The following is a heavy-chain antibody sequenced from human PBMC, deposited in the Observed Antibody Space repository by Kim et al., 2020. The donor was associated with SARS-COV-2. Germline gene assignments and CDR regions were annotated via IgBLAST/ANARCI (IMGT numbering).Heavy chain of an antibody. J-gene: IGHJ4*02. CDR1: GFPFSDFT. CDR3: ARGSYGDYEY. D-gene: IGHD4-17*01. V-gene: IGHV3-21*06. Sequence: GGSLRLSCVASGFPFSDFTMNWVRQAPGKGLEWVASIDVSSTYIYHADSVKGRLTISRGNARSSLHLQMNSLRAEDTAVYYCARGSYGDYEYWGQGTLVTVSS. CDR2: IDVSSTYI.